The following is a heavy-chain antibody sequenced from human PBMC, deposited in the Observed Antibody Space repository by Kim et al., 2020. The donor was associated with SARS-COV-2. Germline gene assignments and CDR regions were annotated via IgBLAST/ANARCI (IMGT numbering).Heavy chain of an antibody. Sequence: GESLKISCQGSGYTFRDFWIVWVRQMPGKGLEVMGIIYPGDSDTRYSPSFRGQVTISADKAITTAYLQWSSLKASDSAMYYCTRLSWGAGMVFRKGHREGRQGFDVWGQGTTVTVSS. CDR3: TRLSWGAGMVFRKGHREGRQGFDV. J-gene: IGHJ6*02. CDR2: IYPGDSDT. V-gene: IGHV5-51*01. CDR1: GYTFRDFW. D-gene: IGHD2-8*01.